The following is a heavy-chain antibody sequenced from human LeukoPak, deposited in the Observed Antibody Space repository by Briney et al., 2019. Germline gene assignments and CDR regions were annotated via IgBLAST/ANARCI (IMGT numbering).Heavy chain of an antibody. CDR3: ARDRVYYGSGSFFDY. V-gene: IGHV4-61*02. D-gene: IGHD3-10*01. Sequence: PSETLSLTCTVSGGSISSSSYYWSWIRQPAGKGLEWIGRIYTSGSTNYNPSLKSRVTISVDTSKNQFSLKLSSVTAADTAVYYCARDRVYYGSGSFFDYWGQGTLVTVSS. CDR2: IYTSGST. J-gene: IGHJ4*02. CDR1: GGSISSSSYY.